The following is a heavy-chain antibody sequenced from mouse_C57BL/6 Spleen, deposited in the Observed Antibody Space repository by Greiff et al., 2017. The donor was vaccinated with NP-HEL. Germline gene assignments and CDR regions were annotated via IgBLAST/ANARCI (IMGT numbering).Heavy chain of an antibody. D-gene: IGHD1-1*01. CDR1: GFSLTSYG. CDR2: IWRGGST. V-gene: IGHV2-5*01. CDR3: AKNWGTTVVGYAMDY. J-gene: IGHJ4*01. Sequence: VQLQESGPGLVQPSQSLSITCTVSGFSLTSYGVHWVRQSPGKGLEWLGVIWRGGSTDYNAAFMSRLSITKDNSKSQVFFKMNSLQADDTAIYYCAKNWGTTVVGYAMDYWGQGTSVTVSS.